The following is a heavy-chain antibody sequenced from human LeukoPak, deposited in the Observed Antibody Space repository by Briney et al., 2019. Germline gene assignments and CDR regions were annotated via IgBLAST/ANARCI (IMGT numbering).Heavy chain of an antibody. CDR2: IKLDGSEK. CDR3: ANEIRPNDY. J-gene: IGHJ4*02. D-gene: IGHD4-17*01. Sequence: GGSLRLSCVASGFTFGKYWMSWVRQAPGKGLEWVANIKLDGSEKNYVDSVKGRFTISRDNTKNSLYLQMNSLRAEDTAVYYCANEIRPNDYWGQGTQVTVSS. V-gene: IGHV3-7*03. CDR1: GFTFGKYW.